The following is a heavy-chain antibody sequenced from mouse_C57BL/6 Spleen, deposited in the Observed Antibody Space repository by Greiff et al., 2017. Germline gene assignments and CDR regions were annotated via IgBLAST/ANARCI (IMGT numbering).Heavy chain of an antibody. V-gene: IGHV1-55*01. CDR3: ARPGDYDRYFDV. CDR1: GYTFTSYW. D-gene: IGHD2-4*01. Sequence: QVQLKQPGAELVKPGASVKMSCKASGYTFTSYWITWVKQRPGQGLEWIGDIYPGSGSTNYNEKFKSKATLTVDTSSSTAYMQLSSLTSEDSAVYYGARPGDYDRYFDVWGTGTTVTGSS. J-gene: IGHJ1*03. CDR2: IYPGSGST.